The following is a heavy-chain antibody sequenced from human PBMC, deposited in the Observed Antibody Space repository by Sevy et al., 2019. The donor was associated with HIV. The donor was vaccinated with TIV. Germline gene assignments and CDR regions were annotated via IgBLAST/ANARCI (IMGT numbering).Heavy chain of an antibody. CDR2: INSDGSST. D-gene: IGHD3-22*01. CDR3: ARENTMIEEPGWFDP. Sequence: GGSLRLSCAASGFTFSSYWMHWVRQAPGKGLVWVSRINSDGSSTNYVDSVKGRFTISRDNAKNTLYLQMNSLRAEDTAVYYCARENTMIEEPGWFDPWGQGTLVTVSS. V-gene: IGHV3-74*01. CDR1: GFTFSSYW. J-gene: IGHJ5*02.